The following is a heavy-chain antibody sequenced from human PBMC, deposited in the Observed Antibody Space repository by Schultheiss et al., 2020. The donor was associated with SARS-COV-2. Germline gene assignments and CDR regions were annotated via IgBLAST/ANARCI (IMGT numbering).Heavy chain of an antibody. Sequence: LRLSCTVSGGSISSGGYHWSWIRQYPGKGLEWIGYIYYSGRTSYNPSLKRRVTISLDTSKNQFSLKLSSVTAADTAVYYCARDMADYYYGMDVWGQGTTVTVSS. J-gene: IGHJ6*02. CDR1: GGSISSGGYH. CDR3: ARDMADYYYGMDV. D-gene: IGHD5-24*01. V-gene: IGHV4-31*03. CDR2: IYYSGRT.